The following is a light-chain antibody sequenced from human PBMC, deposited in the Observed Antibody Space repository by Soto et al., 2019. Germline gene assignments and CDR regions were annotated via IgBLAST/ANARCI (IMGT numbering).Light chain of an antibody. CDR1: QSVSSN. V-gene: IGKV3-15*01. Sequence: EIVMTQSPATLSVSPGERATLSCRASQSVSSNLAWYQQKPGQAPRLLIYGASTRATGIPARFSGSGSATEFTLTISSLQSEDFAVYYCQQYDNWLRTFGQGTKVDIK. CDR3: QQYDNWLRT. J-gene: IGKJ1*01. CDR2: GAS.